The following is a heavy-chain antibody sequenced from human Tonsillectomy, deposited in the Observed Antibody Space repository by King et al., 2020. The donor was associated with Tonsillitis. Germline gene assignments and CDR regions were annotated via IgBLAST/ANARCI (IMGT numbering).Heavy chain of an antibody. D-gene: IGHD3-10*01. Sequence: VQLVESGAEVKKPGASVKVSCKASGYTFTSYGISWVRQAPGQGLEWMGWISAYNGNTNYAQKLQGRVTMTTDTSTSTAYMELRSLRSDDTAVYYCARAFVLLWFGESPPHWFDPWGQGTLVTVSS. J-gene: IGHJ5*02. V-gene: IGHV1-18*01. CDR3: ARAFVLLWFGESPPHWFDP. CDR1: GYTFTSYG. CDR2: ISAYNGNT.